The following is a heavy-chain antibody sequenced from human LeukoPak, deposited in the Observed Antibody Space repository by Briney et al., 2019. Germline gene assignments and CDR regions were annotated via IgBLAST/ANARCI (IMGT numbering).Heavy chain of an antibody. CDR3: AKDGSSGYSYWFDP. J-gene: IGHJ5*02. V-gene: IGHV3-23*01. CDR1: GFTFSSYA. D-gene: IGHD3-22*01. Sequence: GGSLRLSCAASGFTFSSYAMSWVRQAPGKGLEWVSAISGSGGSTYYADSVKGRFTISRDSSKNTLYLQMNSLRAEDTAVYYCAKDGSSGYSYWFDPWGQGTLVTVSS. CDR2: ISGSGGST.